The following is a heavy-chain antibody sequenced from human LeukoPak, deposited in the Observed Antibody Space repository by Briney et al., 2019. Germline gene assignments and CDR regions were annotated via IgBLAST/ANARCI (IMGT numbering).Heavy chain of an antibody. J-gene: IGHJ4*02. V-gene: IGHV4-59*01. CDR2: IHYSVSS. CDR3: ARGTVTTGYFDF. CDR1: GGSISGDY. Sequence: PSETLSLTCTVSGGSISGDYWSWLRQPPGKGLEWIGYIHYSVSSYYNPSLKSRVTMSVDTSKNQLSLTLGSVTAADTAVYHCARGTVTTGYFDFWGQGTLVTVSS. D-gene: IGHD4-17*01.